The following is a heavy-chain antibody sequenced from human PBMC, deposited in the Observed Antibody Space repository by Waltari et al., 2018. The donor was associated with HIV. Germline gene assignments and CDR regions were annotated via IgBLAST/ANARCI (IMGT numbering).Heavy chain of an antibody. J-gene: IGHJ5*02. CDR3: ARGATGYSDLDP. D-gene: IGHD2-15*01. CDR1: FDAITTYY. Sequence: LQESGPSLVKPSETLSLVCDVYFDAITTYYWNWIRQAPGKELEWIGYFYSRGTVNYNPPRKSLVTLSMDTATKRFSLKLSSVTEADTGTYFCARGATGYSDLDPWGQGTLVTVSS. V-gene: IGHV4-59*01. CDR2: FYSRGTV.